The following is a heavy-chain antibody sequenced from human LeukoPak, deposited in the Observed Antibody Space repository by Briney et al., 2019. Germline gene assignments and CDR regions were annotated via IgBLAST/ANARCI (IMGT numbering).Heavy chain of an antibody. D-gene: IGHD1-26*01. V-gene: IGHV3-30*18. J-gene: IGHJ4*02. CDR1: GFTFSSYG. Sequence: GGSLRLSCAASGFTFSSYGMHWVRQAPGKGLEWVAVISYDGSNKYYADSVKGRFTISRDNSKNTLYLQMNSLRAEDTAVYYCAKGLLYSGSYYGDNFDFWGQGTLVTVSS. CDR2: ISYDGSNK. CDR3: AKGLLYSGSYYGDNFDF.